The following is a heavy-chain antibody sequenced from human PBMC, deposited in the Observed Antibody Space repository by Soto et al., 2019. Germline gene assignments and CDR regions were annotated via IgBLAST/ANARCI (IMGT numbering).Heavy chain of an antibody. CDR2: IYHSGTT. D-gene: IGHD3-22*01. Sequence: SETLSLTCAVSGFSISTGYYWGWIRQPPGKGLEWIATIYHSGTTYSNPSLKSRVTISVDTSKNQFSLKLSSVTAADTAVYYCARGLYYYDSSGYSHDYWGLGTLVTVSS. CDR1: GFSISTGYY. V-gene: IGHV4-38-2*01. CDR3: ARGLYYYDSSGYSHDY. J-gene: IGHJ4*02.